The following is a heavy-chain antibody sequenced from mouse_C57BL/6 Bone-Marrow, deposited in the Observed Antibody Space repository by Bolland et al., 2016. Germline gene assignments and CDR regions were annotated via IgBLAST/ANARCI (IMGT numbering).Heavy chain of an antibody. CDR3: VSFYDYPFAY. J-gene: IGHJ3*01. D-gene: IGHD2-4*01. CDR2: INSDGGST. Sequence: AINSDGGSTYYPDTMERLFIISRDNTKKTLYLQMSSLRSEDTALYYCVSFYDYPFAYWGQGTLV. V-gene: IGHV5-2*01.